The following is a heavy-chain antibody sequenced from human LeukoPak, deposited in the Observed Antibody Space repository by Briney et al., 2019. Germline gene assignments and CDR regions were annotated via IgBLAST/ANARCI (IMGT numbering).Heavy chain of an antibody. V-gene: IGHV3-48*03. D-gene: IGHD2-15*01. J-gene: IGHJ4*02. Sequence: GGSLRLSCAASGFTFSSYEMNWVRQAPGKGLEWVSYISSSGSTIYYADSVKGRFTISRDNAKNSLYLQMNSLRAEDTAVYYCARDDGEGGRDYWGQGTLVTVSS. CDR2: ISSSGSTI. CDR3: ARDDGEGGRDY. CDR1: GFTFSSYE.